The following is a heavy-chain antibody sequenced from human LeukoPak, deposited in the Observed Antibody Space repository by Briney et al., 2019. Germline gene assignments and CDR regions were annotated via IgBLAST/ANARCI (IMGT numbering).Heavy chain of an antibody. CDR1: GFNFSSYS. CDR2: ISSSSSFR. V-gene: IGHV3-21*01. Sequence: GGSLRLSCAASGFNFSSYSMNWVRQAPGKGLEWVSSISSSSSFRYYADSVRGRFTISRDNAKNSLYLQMDSLRAEDTAVYYCARESSGYFYWGQGTLVTVSS. J-gene: IGHJ4*02. CDR3: ARESSGYFY. D-gene: IGHD3-22*01.